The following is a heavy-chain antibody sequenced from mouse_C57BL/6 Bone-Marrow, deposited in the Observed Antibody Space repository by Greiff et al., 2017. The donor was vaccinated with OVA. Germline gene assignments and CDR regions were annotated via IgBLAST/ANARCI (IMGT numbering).Heavy chain of an antibody. CDR1: GYAFSSSW. D-gene: IGHD3-2*02. CDR2: IYPGDGDT. J-gene: IGHJ2*01. V-gene: IGHV1-82*01. Sequence: VQRVESGPELVKPGASVKISCKASGYAFSSSWMNWVKQRPGKGLEWIGRIYPGDGDTNYNGKFKGKATLTADKSSSTAYMQLSSLTSEDSAVYFCARFGSSGYNYFDYWGQGTTLTVSS. CDR3: ARFGSSGYNYFDY.